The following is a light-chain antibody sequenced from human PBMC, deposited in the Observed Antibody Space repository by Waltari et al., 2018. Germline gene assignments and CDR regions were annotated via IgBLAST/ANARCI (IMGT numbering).Light chain of an antibody. CDR2: GAS. CDR1: QSVSSSY. CDR3: QQYGSSPRT. V-gene: IGKV3-20*01. Sequence: EIVLTQSPGTLSLSPGERATLSCRASQSVSSSYLAWYQQKPGPAPRLLIYGASSRATGIPDRFSGSGSGTDFTLTISRLEPEDFAVYYCQQYGSSPRTFGQGTKVEIK. J-gene: IGKJ1*01.